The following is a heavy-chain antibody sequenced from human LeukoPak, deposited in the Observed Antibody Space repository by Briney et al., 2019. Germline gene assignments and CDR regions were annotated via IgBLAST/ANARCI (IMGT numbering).Heavy chain of an antibody. J-gene: IGHJ5*02. CDR3: ARDGGGYH. D-gene: IGHD3-16*01. CDR2: ITGSDGSA. CDR1: SSYW. Sequence: GGSLRLSCAAFSSYWMTWVRQAPGTGLEWVSSITGSDGSAYYADSVKGRFTISRDNAKNSLYLQMNSLRAEDTAVYYCARDGGGYHWGQGTLVTVSS. V-gene: IGHV3-21*01.